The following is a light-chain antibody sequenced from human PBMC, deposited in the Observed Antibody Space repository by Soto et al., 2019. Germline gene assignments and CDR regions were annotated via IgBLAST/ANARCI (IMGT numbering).Light chain of an antibody. V-gene: IGKV1-5*01. J-gene: IGKJ5*01. CDR1: QSISSW. CDR3: QQYNSYQIT. Sequence: EIQVSQSPSTLSASVGDKVTITCRASQSISSWLAWYQQRPGKAPKLLIYDASSLESGVPSRFSGSGSGTEFTLTISSLQPDDFATYYCQQYNSYQITFGQGTRLEIK. CDR2: DAS.